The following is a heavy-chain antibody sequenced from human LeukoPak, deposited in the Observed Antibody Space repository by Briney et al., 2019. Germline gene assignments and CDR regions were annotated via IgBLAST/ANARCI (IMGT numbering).Heavy chain of an antibody. CDR1: GFTFSSYG. J-gene: IGHJ4*02. CDR2: IRYDGSNK. D-gene: IGHD5-18*01. V-gene: IGHV3-30*02. CDR3: AKIPVDTAMANVDY. Sequence: QAGGSLRLSCAASGFTFSSYGMHWVRQAPGQGLEWVAFIRYDGSNKYYADSVKGRFTISRDNSKNTLYLQMNSLRAEDTAVYYCAKIPVDTAMANVDYWGQGTLVTVSS.